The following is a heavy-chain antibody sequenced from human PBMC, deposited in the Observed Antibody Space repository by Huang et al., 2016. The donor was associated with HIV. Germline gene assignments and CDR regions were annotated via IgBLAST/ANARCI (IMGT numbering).Heavy chain of an antibody. D-gene: IGHD4-17*01. CDR2: IIPIFGTT. Sequence: QVQVVQSGAEVKKPWSSVKVSCKASGGTFSSYAISWVRQAPGQGLEWMGRIIPIFGTTNYAQKCQGRVTFTADDYTSTSYMEVSSLRSEDTAVYYCARDLNGDFDYWGQGTLVTVSS. CDR3: ARDLNGDFDY. CDR1: GGTFSSYA. J-gene: IGHJ4*02. V-gene: IGHV1-69*18.